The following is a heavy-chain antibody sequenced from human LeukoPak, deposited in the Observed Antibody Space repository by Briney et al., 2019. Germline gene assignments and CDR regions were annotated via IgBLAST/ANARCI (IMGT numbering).Heavy chain of an antibody. V-gene: IGHV3-30*04. Sequence: GGSLRLSCAASGFTFSSYAMHWARQAPGKGLEWVAVISYDGSNKYYADSVKGRFTISRDNSKNTLYLQMNSLRAEDTAVCYCARVWDGDPRGYYYGMDVWGQGTTVTVSS. D-gene: IGHD4-17*01. CDR2: ISYDGSNK. CDR3: ARVWDGDPRGYYYGMDV. CDR1: GFTFSSYA. J-gene: IGHJ6*02.